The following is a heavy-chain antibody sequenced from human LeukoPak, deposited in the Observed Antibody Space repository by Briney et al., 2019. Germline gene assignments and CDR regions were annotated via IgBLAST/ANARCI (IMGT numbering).Heavy chain of an antibody. J-gene: IGHJ4*02. CDR1: GFTFSSYG. CDR3: ASGGRYSSGWYVVDY. CDR2: IRYDGSNK. V-gene: IGHV3-30*02. Sequence: GGSLRLSCAASGFTFSSYGMHWVRQAPGKGLEWVSFIRYDGSNKYYADSVKGRFTISRDNAKNTLYLQMNSLRVEDTAVYYCASGGRYSSGWYVVDYWGQGTLVTVSS. D-gene: IGHD6-19*01.